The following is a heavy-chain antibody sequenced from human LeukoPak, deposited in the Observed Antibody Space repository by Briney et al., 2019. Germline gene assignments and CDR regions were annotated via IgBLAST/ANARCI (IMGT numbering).Heavy chain of an antibody. CDR3: ARSSDYYGSGSYAPLGYGMDV. CDR1: GFTFSDYY. V-gene: IGHV3-11*01. CDR2: ISSTGGTI. Sequence: GGSLRLSCEVSGFTFSDYYLSWIRQAPGKGLEWLSYISSTGGTIFYADSVRGRFTISRDNAKKSLYLETNSLRAEDTAVYYCARSSDYYGSGSYAPLGYGMDVWGQGTTVIVSS. D-gene: IGHD3-10*01. J-gene: IGHJ6*02.